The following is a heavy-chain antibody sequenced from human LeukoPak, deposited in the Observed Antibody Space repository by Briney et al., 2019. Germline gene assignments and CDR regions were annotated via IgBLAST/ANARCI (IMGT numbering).Heavy chain of an antibody. J-gene: IGHJ4*02. CDR1: GFSVSDHY. CDR3: ARGAMSTFARFDS. D-gene: IGHD2/OR15-2a*01. CDR2: IFADDLT. Sequence: QSGGSLRLSCVVSGFSVSDHYMSWVRQAPGKGLQWLSVIFADDLTYYEDSIKGRFTISRDRSRNTLYLQMKSLRAEDTAVYYCARGAMSTFARFDSWGQGTLVSVSS. V-gene: IGHV3-53*01.